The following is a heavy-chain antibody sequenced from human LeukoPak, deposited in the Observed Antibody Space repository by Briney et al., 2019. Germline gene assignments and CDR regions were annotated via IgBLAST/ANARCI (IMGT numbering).Heavy chain of an antibody. J-gene: IGHJ6*03. V-gene: IGHV4-59*08. CDR2: IYYSGST. D-gene: IGHD3-10*01. Sequence: SETLSLTCTVSGGSISSYYWSWIRQPPGKGLEWIGYIYYSGSTNYNPSLKSRVTISVDTSKNQFSLKLSSVTAADTAVYYCARSITMVRGVMDYYYYYYMDVWGKGTTVTVSS. CDR1: GGSISSYY. CDR3: ARSITMVRGVMDYYYYYYMDV.